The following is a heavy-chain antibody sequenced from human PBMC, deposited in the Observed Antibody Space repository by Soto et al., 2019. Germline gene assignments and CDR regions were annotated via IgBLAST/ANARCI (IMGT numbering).Heavy chain of an antibody. CDR2: ISAYNGNK. D-gene: IGHD1-26*01. CDR3: ARATGAPLDY. V-gene: IGHV1-18*01. CDR1: GYSFTSYG. Sequence: QVQLVQSGAEVKKPGASVKVSCKASGYSFTSYGISWVRQAPGQGLEWMAWISAYNGNKKYAQKLQGRVPMTTDTSTSTAYMELRSLRSDDTAVYYFARATGAPLDYWGQGNLVTGSS. J-gene: IGHJ4*02.